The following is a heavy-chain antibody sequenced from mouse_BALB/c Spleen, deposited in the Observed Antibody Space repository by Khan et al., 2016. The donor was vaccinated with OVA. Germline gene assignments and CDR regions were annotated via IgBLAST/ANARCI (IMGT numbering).Heavy chain of an antibody. CDR1: GYTFTEYT. Sequence: EVQLQQSGPELVKPGASVKISCKTSGYTFTEYTLHWVKQSHGKSLEWIGVINPKNGVTSYNQKFKGKATLTVDKSSSTAYMEFRSLTSEDSEVYYCARDAGRYWGQGTSVTVSS. V-gene: IGHV1-18*01. D-gene: IGHD3-3*01. CDR2: INPKNGVT. CDR3: ARDAGRY. J-gene: IGHJ4*01.